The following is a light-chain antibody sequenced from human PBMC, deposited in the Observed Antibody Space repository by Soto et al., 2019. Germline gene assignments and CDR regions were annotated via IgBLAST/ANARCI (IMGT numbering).Light chain of an antibody. CDR3: QQYGSSPRVT. V-gene: IGKV3-20*01. J-gene: IGKJ5*01. CDR2: GAS. CDR1: HSVSSSY. Sequence: EIVLTQSPGTLSLSPGERATLSCRANHSVSSSYLAWYQQKPGQAPRLLIYGASSRATGIPDRFSGSGSGTDFTLTISRLEPEDFAVYYCQQYGSSPRVTFGQGTRLEIK.